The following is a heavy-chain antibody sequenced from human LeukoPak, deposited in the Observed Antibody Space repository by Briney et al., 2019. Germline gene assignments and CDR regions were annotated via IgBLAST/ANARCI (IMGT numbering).Heavy chain of an antibody. J-gene: IGHJ2*01. CDR1: GYTFSIYG. V-gene: IGHV1-18*01. CDR2: ISTYNGNT. D-gene: IGHD2-15*01. Sequence: ASVRVSCKASGYTFSIYGFSWVRQAPGQGLEWMGWISTYNGNTNYAQKFQGRVTLTTDTSTSTAYMDLRSLRSDDTAVYHCARVALGSWYFDLWGRGTLVTVSS. CDR3: ARVALGSWYFDL.